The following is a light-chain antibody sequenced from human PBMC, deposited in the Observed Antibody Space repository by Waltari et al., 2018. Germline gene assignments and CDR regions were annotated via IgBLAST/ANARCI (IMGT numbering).Light chain of an antibody. V-gene: IGLV3-1*01. CDR2: DDM. CDR3: QAWDSRTII. Sequence: SYELTQSPSLSVSLGQTASIACSGENPAMKYVCWYQQRSGHYPVLVIFDDMKRPSGIPERFSGSRSGNTATLTISGTQAMDEADYYCQAWDSRTIIFGGGTSVTVL. J-gene: IGLJ2*01. CDR1: NPAMKY.